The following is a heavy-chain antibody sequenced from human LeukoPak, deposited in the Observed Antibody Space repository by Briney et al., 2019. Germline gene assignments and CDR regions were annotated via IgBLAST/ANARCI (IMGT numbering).Heavy chain of an antibody. V-gene: IGHV3-23*01. CDR3: AKDRVDLYYYDSSGYPDDAFDI. D-gene: IGHD3-22*01. CDR1: GFTFSSYA. Sequence: GGSLRLSCAASGFTFSSYAMSWVRQAPGKGLEWVSAISGSGGSTYYADSVKGQFTISRDNSKNTLYLQMNSLRAEDTAVYYCAKDRVDLYYYDSSGYPDDAFDIWGQGTMVTVSS. CDR2: ISGSGGST. J-gene: IGHJ3*02.